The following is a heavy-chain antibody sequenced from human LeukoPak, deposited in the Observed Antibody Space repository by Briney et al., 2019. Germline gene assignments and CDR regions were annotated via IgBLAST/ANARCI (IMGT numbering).Heavy chain of an antibody. J-gene: IGHJ6*02. CDR1: GGSISSYY. V-gene: IGHV4-59*01. D-gene: IGHD6-13*01. Sequence: PSETLSLTCTVSGGSISSYYWSWIRQPPGEGLEWIGYIYYSGSTNYNPSLKSRVTISVDTSKNQFSLKLSSVTAADTAVYYCARGGSSWYGPLGYYGMDVWDQGTTVTVS. CDR2: IYYSGST. CDR3: ARGGSSWYGPLGYYGMDV.